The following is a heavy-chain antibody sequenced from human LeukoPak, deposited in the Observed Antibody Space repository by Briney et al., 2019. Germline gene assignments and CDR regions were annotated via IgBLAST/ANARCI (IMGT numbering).Heavy chain of an antibody. Sequence: GGSLRLSCAASGFTFSSHGMHWVRQAPGKGLEWVAFIRYDGSNKYYADSVKGRFTISRDNSKNTLYLQMNSLRAEDTAVYYCAKGSVVPAAMGVPAFDIWGQGTMVTVSS. V-gene: IGHV3-30*02. CDR1: GFTFSSHG. CDR3: AKGSVVPAAMGVPAFDI. J-gene: IGHJ3*02. CDR2: IRYDGSNK. D-gene: IGHD2-2*01.